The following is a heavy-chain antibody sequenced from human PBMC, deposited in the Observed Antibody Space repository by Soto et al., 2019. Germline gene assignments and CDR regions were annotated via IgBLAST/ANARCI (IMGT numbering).Heavy chain of an antibody. CDR2: IYYSGST. J-gene: IGHJ4*02. CDR1: GGSISSSSFH. V-gene: IGHV4-39*01. CDR3: SRGRRTAVTIDY. D-gene: IGHD4-17*01. Sequence: SETLSLTCTVSGGSISSSSFHWGWIRQPPGKGLEWIGSIYYSGSTYYNPSLKSRVTISVDTSKNQFSLKLSSVTAADTAVYYCSRGRRTAVTIDYWGQGTLVTVSS.